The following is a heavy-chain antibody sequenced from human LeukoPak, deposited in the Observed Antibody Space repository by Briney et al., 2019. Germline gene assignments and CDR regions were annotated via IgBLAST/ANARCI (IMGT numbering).Heavy chain of an antibody. D-gene: IGHD2-15*01. CDR1: GFTFSSYA. Sequence: HSGGSLRLSCAASGFTFSSYAMSWVRQAPGKGLEWVSAISGSGGTTYYADSVKGRFTISRDNSKTTLYLQMNSLRAEDTAVYYCAKAVVVVAAHNWFDPWGQGTLVTVSS. J-gene: IGHJ5*02. CDR3: AKAVVVVAAHNWFDP. CDR2: ISGSGGTT. V-gene: IGHV3-23*01.